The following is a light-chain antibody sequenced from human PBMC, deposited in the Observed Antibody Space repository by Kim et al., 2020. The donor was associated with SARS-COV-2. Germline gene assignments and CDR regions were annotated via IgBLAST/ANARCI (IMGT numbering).Light chain of an antibody. CDR2: GAS. V-gene: IGKV3-15*01. CDR3: QQHHNWRLYT. CDR1: QSVNNN. Sequence: VSPGERATLSCRASQSVNNNLAWYQQKPGQAPRPLIYGASTRATGVPARFSGSGSGTEFTLTISSLQSEDFAVYYCQQHHNWRLYTFGQGTKLEI. J-gene: IGKJ2*01.